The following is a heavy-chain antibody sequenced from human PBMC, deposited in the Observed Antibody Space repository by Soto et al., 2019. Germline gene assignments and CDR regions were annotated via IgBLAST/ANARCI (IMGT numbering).Heavy chain of an antibody. CDR3: AHIVVAGLGYYFDY. V-gene: IGHV2-5*02. CDR1: GFSLSSTRMA. Sequence: QITLKESGPTLVKPTQTLTLTCTFSGFSLSSTRMAVGWIRQPPGKALEWLALIYWDDDKRYSPFLKSRLTITKDTSKNQVVLTMSNMDPVDTDRSYCAHIVVAGLGYYFDYWGQGTLVTVSS. D-gene: IGHD6-19*01. CDR2: IYWDDDK. J-gene: IGHJ4*02.